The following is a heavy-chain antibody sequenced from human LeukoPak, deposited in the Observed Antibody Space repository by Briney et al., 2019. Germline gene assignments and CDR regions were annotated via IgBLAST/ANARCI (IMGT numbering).Heavy chain of an antibody. D-gene: IGHD5-12*01. CDR1: GASISNYY. V-gene: IGHV4-4*07. CDR2: MYNSGST. J-gene: IGHJ4*02. Sequence: SETLSLTCTVSGASISNYYWSWIRQPAGKGLEWIGRMYNSGSTIYNPSLQSRVTMSLDTSSNHFSLSLISVTAADTAVYYCVRAEGGGYARYWGQGTLVTVSS. CDR3: VRAEGGGYARY.